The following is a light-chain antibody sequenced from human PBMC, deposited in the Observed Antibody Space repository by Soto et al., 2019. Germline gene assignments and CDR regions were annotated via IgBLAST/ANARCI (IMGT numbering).Light chain of an antibody. Sequence: QSALTQAPSASGSPGQSVTISCTGTSSDVGGYNFVSWYQQHPGKAPKLLIYEVSKRPSGVPDRFSGSKSDNTASLTGSGLQAEDEADYYCSSFAGGNNLLFGGGTKLTVL. CDR1: SSDVGGYNF. J-gene: IGLJ2*01. CDR3: SSFAGGNNLL. CDR2: EVS. V-gene: IGLV2-8*01.